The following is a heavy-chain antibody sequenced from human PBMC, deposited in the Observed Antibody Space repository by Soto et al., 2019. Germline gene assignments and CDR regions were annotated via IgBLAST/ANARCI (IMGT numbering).Heavy chain of an antibody. V-gene: IGHV2-5*02. CDR3: AHTGFDFWSGYYRSEEYNWFDP. D-gene: IGHD3-3*01. CDR1: GFSLSTSGVG. J-gene: IGHJ5*02. Sequence: QITLKESGPTLVKPTQTLTLTCTFSGFSLSTSGVGVGWIRQPPGKALEWLALIYWDDDKRYSPSLKSRLTIPTDTSKNQVVLIMTNMDPVDTATYYCAHTGFDFWSGYYRSEEYNWFDPWGQGTLVTVSS. CDR2: IYWDDDK.